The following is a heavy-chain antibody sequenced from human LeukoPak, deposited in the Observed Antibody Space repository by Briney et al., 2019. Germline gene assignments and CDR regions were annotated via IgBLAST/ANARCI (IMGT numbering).Heavy chain of an antibody. V-gene: IGHV3-30*02. CDR1: GFTFSSYS. Sequence: PGGSLRLSCAASGFTFSSYSMNWVRQAPGRGLEWVAFIQYDESNKYYADSIKGRFTLSRDNSKNTLYLQMNSLRPEDTAVYYCTRGGFYDGSGYYPFDYWGQGTLVTVSS. CDR2: IQYDESNK. D-gene: IGHD3-22*01. J-gene: IGHJ4*02. CDR3: TRGGFYDGSGYYPFDY.